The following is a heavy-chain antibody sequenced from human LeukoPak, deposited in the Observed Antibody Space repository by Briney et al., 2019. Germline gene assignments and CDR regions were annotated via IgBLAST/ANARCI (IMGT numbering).Heavy chain of an antibody. D-gene: IGHD6-19*01. V-gene: IGHV3-30*02. CDR2: IRYDGNNK. J-gene: IGHJ4*02. Sequence: PGGSLRLSCAASGFTFSSYGMHWVRQAPGKGLEWVAFIRYDGNNKYYADSVKGRFTISRDNAKNSLYLQMNSLRAEDTAVYYCAREDSGWYVSDYWGQGTLVTVSS. CDR3: AREDSGWYVSDY. CDR1: GFTFSSYG.